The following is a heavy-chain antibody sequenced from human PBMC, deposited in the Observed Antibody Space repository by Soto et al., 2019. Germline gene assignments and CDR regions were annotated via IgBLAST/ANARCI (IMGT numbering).Heavy chain of an antibody. V-gene: IGHV4-4*02. J-gene: IGHJ5*02. D-gene: IGHD2-21*02. CDR2: IYHTGTT. Sequence: SETLSLTCFVSGASISSTYWWSWVRQTPGKRLEWIGQIYHTGTTSYNPSLKNRVTISLDKSNNQFSLRLTSMTAADTAVYYCATLPPRIIVVMTDLPTWGQGTLVTVSS. CDR1: GASISSTYW. CDR3: ATLPPRIIVVMTDLPT.